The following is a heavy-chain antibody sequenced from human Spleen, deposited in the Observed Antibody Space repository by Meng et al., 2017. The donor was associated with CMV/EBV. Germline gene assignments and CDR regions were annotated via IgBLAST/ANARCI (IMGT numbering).Heavy chain of an antibody. Sequence: VQVQQWGAGLLQPSEHLSLTCAVYGGSISGYYWSWIRQPPGKGLEWIGEINHSGSTNYNPSPKSRVTISVDTYKNQFSLKLSSVTAADTAVYYCARLPWIVPAARPSWSDPWGQGTLVTVSS. V-gene: IGHV4-34*01. CDR3: ARLPWIVPAARPSWSDP. CDR1: GGSISGYY. D-gene: IGHD2-2*01. J-gene: IGHJ5*02. CDR2: INHSGST.